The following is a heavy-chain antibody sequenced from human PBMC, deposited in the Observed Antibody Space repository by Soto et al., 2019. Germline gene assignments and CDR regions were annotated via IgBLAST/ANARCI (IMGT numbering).Heavy chain of an antibody. CDR1: GYSLTSYW. J-gene: IGHJ3*02. CDR3: ASPYCGGDCPDAFDI. Sequence: SLKISCKGSGYSLTSYWIGWVRQMPGKGLEWMGIIYPVDSDTRYSPSFQGQVTISADKSISTAYLQWSSLKASDTAMYYCASPYCGGDCPDAFDIWGRGTMVSVSS. CDR2: IYPVDSDT. V-gene: IGHV5-51*01. D-gene: IGHD2-21*02.